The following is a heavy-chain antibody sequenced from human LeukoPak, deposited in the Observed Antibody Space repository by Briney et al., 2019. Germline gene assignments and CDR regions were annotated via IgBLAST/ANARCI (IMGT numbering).Heavy chain of an antibody. CDR1: GGSISSSSYY. V-gene: IGHV4-61*01. CDR3: ARAGGYLLYFDS. CDR2: ISYSGST. Sequence: KSSQTLSLTCTVSGGSISSSSYYWSWIRQPPGKGLEWIGYISYSGSTNYNPSLKSRVTISVDTSKNQFSLKLSSVTAADTAVYYCARAGGYLLYFDSWGQGTLVTVSS. J-gene: IGHJ4*02. D-gene: IGHD5-12*01.